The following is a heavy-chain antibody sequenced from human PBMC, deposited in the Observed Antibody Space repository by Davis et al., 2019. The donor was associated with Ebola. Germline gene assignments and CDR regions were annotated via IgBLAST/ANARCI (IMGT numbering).Heavy chain of an antibody. V-gene: IGHV3-74*01. CDR3: ARAKYYGMDV. Sequence: PGGSLRLSCAASGLTFSSDWMHWVRQVPGKGLVWVSRMNSDGSTTRYADSVKGRFTISRDNAKNTLYLQMNTLRAEDTAVYYCARAKYYGMDVWGKGTTVTVSS. D-gene: IGHD6-6*01. J-gene: IGHJ6*04. CDR2: MNSDGSTT. CDR1: GLTFSSDW.